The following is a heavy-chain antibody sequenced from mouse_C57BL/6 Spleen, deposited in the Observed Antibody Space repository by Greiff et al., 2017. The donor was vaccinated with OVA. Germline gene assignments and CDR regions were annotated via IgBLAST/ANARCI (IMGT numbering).Heavy chain of an antibody. J-gene: IGHJ2*01. CDR3: AKRGGGLLHDY. CDR2: IDPSDSYT. D-gene: IGHD2-3*01. Sequence: QVQLQQPGAELVKPGASVKLSCKASGYTFTSYWMQWVKQRPGQGLEWIGEIDPSDSYTNYNQKFKGKATLTVDTSSSTAYMQLSSLTPEASAVYYLAKRGGGLLHDYWGQGTTLTVSS. CDR1: GYTFTSYW. V-gene: IGHV1-50*01.